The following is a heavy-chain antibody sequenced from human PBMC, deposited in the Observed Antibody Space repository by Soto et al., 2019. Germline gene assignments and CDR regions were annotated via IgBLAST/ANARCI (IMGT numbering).Heavy chain of an antibody. CDR2: IIPIFGTA. CDR3: ARDRAYDTLYRLNYGMDV. V-gene: IGHV1-69*13. D-gene: IGHD3-9*01. CDR1: GGTFSSYA. J-gene: IGHJ6*02. Sequence: SVKVSCKASGGTFSSYAISWVRQAPGQGLEWMGGIIPIFGTANYAQKFQGRVTITADESTSTAYMELSSLRSEDTAVYYCARDRAYDTLYRLNYGMDVWGQGTTVTVSS.